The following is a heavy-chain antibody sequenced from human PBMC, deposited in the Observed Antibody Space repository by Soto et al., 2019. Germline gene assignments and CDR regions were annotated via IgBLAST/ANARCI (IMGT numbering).Heavy chain of an antibody. D-gene: IGHD5-12*01. V-gene: IGHV4-30-4*01. CDR3: ASGRDGYTMYYFDY. CDR1: GGSISSGDYY. Sequence: PSETLSLTCTVSGGSISSGDYYWSWIRQPPGKGLEWIGYIYYSGSTYYNPSLKSRVTISVDTSKNQFSLKLSSVTAADTAVYYCASGRDGYTMYYFDYWGQGTLVTVSS. J-gene: IGHJ4*02. CDR2: IYYSGST.